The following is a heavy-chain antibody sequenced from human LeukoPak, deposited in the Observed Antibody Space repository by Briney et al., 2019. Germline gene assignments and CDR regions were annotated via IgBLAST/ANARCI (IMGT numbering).Heavy chain of an antibody. J-gene: IGHJ4*02. D-gene: IGHD5-24*01. CDR3: ARDGKDDYNVLQPFDY. CDR2: ISSSGTYI. CDR1: GFTFGDYA. V-gene: IGHV3-21*01. Sequence: NPGGSLRLSCTASGFTFGDYAMSWVRQAPGKGLEWVSSISSSGTYIYYADSVKGRFTISRDKANISVFLEMNSLRAEDTAVYYCARDGKDDYNVLQPFDYWGQGTLVTVSS.